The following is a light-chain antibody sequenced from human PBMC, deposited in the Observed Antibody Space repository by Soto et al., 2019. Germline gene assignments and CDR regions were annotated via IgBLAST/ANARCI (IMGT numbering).Light chain of an antibody. Sequence: QSALTQPASVSGSPGQSITISCTGTSPNVGVYKLVSWYQQHPGKAPKLIIYEGSKRPSGVSNRFSGSKSGNATSLTISGLQAEDEGDYCCCSYAGESTVTFGGGTKLTVL. CDR2: EGS. J-gene: IGLJ2*01. CDR1: SPNVGVYKL. CDR3: CSYAGESTVT. V-gene: IGLV2-23*01.